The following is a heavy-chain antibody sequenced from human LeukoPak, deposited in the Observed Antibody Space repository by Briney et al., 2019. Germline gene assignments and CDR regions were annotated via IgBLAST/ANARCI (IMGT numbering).Heavy chain of an antibody. J-gene: IGHJ6*03. CDR1: GYTLSELS. D-gene: IGHD6-6*01. CDR2: FDPEDGQT. V-gene: IGHV1-24*01. CDR3: ATGPLSIAARRDFYYYMAV. Sequence: GASVKVSCKVSGYTLSELSMHWVRQAPGKGLEWMGSFDPEDGQTFYAQKFLGRVAMTEDTSTETAYMELSSLRSEDTAVYYCATGPLSIAARRDFYYYMAVWGKGTTVTVSS.